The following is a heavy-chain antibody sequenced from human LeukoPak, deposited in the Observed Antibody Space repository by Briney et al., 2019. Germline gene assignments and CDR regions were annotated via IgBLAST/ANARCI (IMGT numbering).Heavy chain of an antibody. CDR3: ATPGST. J-gene: IGHJ5*02. V-gene: IGHV3-64*01. CDR2: ISRSGNTS. Sequence: QAGGSLRLSCTASGFSFRSYAMHWVRQPPGKGLEYVSAISRSGNTSYYATSVKDRFTVSRDNAKKTLFLQMSNLRRDDTAVYFCATPGSTWGQGALVIVSP. CDR1: GFSFRSYA. D-gene: IGHD4-4*01.